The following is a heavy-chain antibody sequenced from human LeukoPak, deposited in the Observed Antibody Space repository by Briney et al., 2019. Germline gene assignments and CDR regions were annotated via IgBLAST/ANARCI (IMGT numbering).Heavy chain of an antibody. V-gene: IGHV3-53*04. J-gene: IGHJ4*02. CDR2: IYSGGTT. Sequence: GGSLRLSCAASGFXVSTNCMTWVRQAPGKGLEWLSTIYSGGTTYYADSVMGRFTISRHNSRNTLYLQMNSLRAEDTAVYYCARVDTVMAYYFDLWGQGTLVTVSS. CDR3: ARVDTVMAYYFDL. CDR1: GFXVSTNC. D-gene: IGHD5-18*01.